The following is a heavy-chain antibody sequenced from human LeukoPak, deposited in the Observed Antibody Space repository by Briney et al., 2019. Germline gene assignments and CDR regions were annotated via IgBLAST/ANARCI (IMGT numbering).Heavy chain of an antibody. D-gene: IGHD2-15*01. J-gene: IGHJ4*02. CDR1: GYTFTGYY. V-gene: IGHV1-2*02. Sequence: ASVKVSCKASGYTFTGYYMHWVRQAPGQGLEWMGWINPNSGATNYAHKFQGRVTMTRDTSISTVYMELSRLRSDDTAVYYCARDEGFVVVVAAMGINDYWGQGTLVTVSS. CDR2: INPNSGAT. CDR3: ARDEGFVVVVAAMGINDY.